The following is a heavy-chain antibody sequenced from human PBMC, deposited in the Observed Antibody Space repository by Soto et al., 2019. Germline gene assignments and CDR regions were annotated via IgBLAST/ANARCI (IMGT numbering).Heavy chain of an antibody. J-gene: IGHJ5*02. CDR3: AREGVAVSGYNWFDP. D-gene: IGHD3-22*01. CDR1: GDSISSYY. V-gene: IGHV4-4*07. Sequence: TLSLTCQVSGDSISSYYWSWIRQPAGKGLEWIGRISASGSSNYNPSLKTRVTMSLDTSKSQFSLQLNSVTAADTAVYYCAREGVAVSGYNWFDPWGRGTLVTVSS. CDR2: ISASGSS.